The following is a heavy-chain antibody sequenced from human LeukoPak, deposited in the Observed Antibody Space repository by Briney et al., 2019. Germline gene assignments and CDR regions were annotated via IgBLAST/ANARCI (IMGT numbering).Heavy chain of an antibody. V-gene: IGHV1-18*01. CDR2: ISAYNGNT. CDR3: ARDEYSSSFDYYYYGMDV. CDR1: GYTFTSYG. J-gene: IGHJ6*02. D-gene: IGHD6-6*01. Sequence: GASVKVSCKASGYTFTSYGISWVRQAPGQGLEWMGWISAYNGNTNYARKLQGRVTMTTDTSTSTAYMELRSLRSDDTAVYYCARDEYSSSFDYYYYGMDVWGQGTTVTVSS.